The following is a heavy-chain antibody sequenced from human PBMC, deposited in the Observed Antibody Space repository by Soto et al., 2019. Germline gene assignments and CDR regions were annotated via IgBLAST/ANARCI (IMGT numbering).Heavy chain of an antibody. CDR1: GYSFTGYG. CDR2: ISAHNGNT. J-gene: IGHJ4*02. V-gene: IGHV1-18*01. CDR3: ARADYCSGGSCYPGATDY. D-gene: IGHD2-15*01. Sequence: QVQLVQSGAEVKKPGASVKVSCKASGYSFTGYGINWLRQAPGQGLEWVGWISAHNGNTKFAQKFQGRVTLTTDTSTSTAYMEMRSLRSDDTAVYYCARADYCSGGSCYPGATDYWGQGTLVTVSS.